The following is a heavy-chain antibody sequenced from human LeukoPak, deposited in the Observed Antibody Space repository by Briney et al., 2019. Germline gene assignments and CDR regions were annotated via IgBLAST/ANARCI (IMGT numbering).Heavy chain of an antibody. CDR2: INHSGST. Sequence: SETLSLTCAVYGGSFSGYYWSWIRQPPGKGLEWIGEINHSGSTNYNPSLKSRVTISVDTSKNQFSLKLSSVTAADTAVCYCARGEVADYWGQGTLVTVSS. J-gene: IGHJ4*02. V-gene: IGHV4-34*01. CDR3: ARGEVADY. CDR1: GGSFSGYY.